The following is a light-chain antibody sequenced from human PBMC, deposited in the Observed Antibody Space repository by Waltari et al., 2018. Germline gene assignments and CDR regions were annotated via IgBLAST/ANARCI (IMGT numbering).Light chain of an antibody. CDR2: AAT. J-gene: IGKJ4*01. CDR3: LQHNSYPLT. V-gene: IGKV1-17*01. CDR1: QGIGNY. Sequence: DIQMTQSPSSLSASVGDTVTITCRASQGIGNYLNWFQQKPGIAPKLLIYAATTLQSGVPSRFSGSGSGTEFTLTINSLQPEDYATYYCLQHNSYPLTFGGGTKVEIK.